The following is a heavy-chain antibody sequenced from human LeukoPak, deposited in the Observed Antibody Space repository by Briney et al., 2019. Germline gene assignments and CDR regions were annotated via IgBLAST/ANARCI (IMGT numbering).Heavy chain of an antibody. CDR1: GYTFTRYY. Sequence: GASVKVSCKASGYTFTRYYMHWVRQAPGQGLEWMGRINPNSGGTNCAQKFQGRVTMTRDTSISTAYMELSRLRSDNTAVYFCGRARWIQLWLPFVYSGQGNLVTVSS. D-gene: IGHD5-18*01. CDR2: INPNSGGT. CDR3: GRARWIQLWLPFVY. V-gene: IGHV1-2*06. J-gene: IGHJ4*02.